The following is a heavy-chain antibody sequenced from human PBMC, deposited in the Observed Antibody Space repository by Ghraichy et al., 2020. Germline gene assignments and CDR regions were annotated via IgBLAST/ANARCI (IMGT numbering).Heavy chain of an antibody. V-gene: IGHV4-59*01. CDR3: ARTVTTYYFDY. D-gene: IGHD4-17*01. CDR1: GGSISSYY. J-gene: IGHJ4*02. Sequence: SETLSLTCTVSGGSISSYYWSWIRKPLGKGLEWIGYIYYSGSTNYNPSLKSRVTISVDTSKNQFSLKLSSVTAADTAVYYCARTVTTYYFDYWGQGTLVTVSS. CDR2: IYYSGST.